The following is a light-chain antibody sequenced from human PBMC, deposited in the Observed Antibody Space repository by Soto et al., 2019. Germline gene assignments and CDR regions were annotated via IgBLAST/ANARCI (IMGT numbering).Light chain of an antibody. CDR3: GTWDDSLSAVV. J-gene: IGLJ2*01. Sequence: QSVLTQPPSVSAAPGQKVTISCSGTSSHIGKNYVSWYQQFPGTAPKVLIYDNNKRPSGIPDRFSGSKSGSSATLGITGLQTGDEADFYCGTWDDSLSAVVFGGGTKLTVL. V-gene: IGLV1-51*01. CDR2: DNN. CDR1: SSHIGKNY.